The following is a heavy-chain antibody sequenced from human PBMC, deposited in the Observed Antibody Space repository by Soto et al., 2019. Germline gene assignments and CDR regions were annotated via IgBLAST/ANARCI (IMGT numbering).Heavy chain of an antibody. Sequence: EVQLVESGGVLVQPGGSLRLSCAASGFTFSTNWMHWVRQAPGKGLVWVSRINRDGSSTNYADSVKGRFTISRDNAENTLFLQMHSLTADDTAVYSCSRGPTGWYGFDYWGQGTLVTVSS. CDR1: GFTFSTNW. CDR2: INRDGSST. CDR3: SRGPTGWYGFDY. V-gene: IGHV3-74*01. J-gene: IGHJ4*02. D-gene: IGHD6-19*01.